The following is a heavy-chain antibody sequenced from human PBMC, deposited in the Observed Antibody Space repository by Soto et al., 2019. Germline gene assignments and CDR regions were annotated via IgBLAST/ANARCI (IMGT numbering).Heavy chain of an antibody. CDR3: AREPMVRAAHGFDI. Sequence: QVQLVQSGAEVKKPGASVKVSCKASGYTFTGLYMHWVRQAPGQGLEWMGWINPNSVGTNYAQKFQGGVSMTRDTSISTAYMELSRLRSDDTAVYYCAREPMVRAAHGFDIWGQGTMVTVSS. CDR1: GYTFTGLY. V-gene: IGHV1-2*02. CDR2: INPNSVGT. D-gene: IGHD3-10*01. J-gene: IGHJ3*02.